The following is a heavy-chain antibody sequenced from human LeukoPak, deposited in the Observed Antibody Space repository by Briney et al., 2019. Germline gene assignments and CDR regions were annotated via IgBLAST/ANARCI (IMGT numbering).Heavy chain of an antibody. CDR3: ASHDYGDYRVVY. V-gene: IGHV4-39*01. Sequence: SETLSLTCTVSGGSISSSSYYWGWIRQPPGKGLEWIGSIYYSGSTYYNLSLKSRVTISVDTSKNQFSLKLSSVTAADTAVYYCASHDYGDYRVVYWGQGTLVTVSS. CDR1: GGSISSSSYY. D-gene: IGHD4-17*01. CDR2: IYYSGST. J-gene: IGHJ4*02.